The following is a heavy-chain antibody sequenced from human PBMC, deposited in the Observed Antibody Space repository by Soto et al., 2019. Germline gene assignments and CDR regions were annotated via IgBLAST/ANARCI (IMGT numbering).Heavy chain of an antibody. Sequence: QVQLVQSGAAVKKPGASVKVSCKASGYTFTNYGISWVRQSPGQGLEWMGWINAYNGNTTYAQKLQGRVTMTTDTSTSTAYMELRSLRSDDTAVYYCARDQAMAQFDYWGQGTLVTVSS. CDR3: ARDQAMAQFDY. CDR2: INAYNGNT. CDR1: GYTFTNYG. V-gene: IGHV1-18*01. J-gene: IGHJ4*02. D-gene: IGHD5-18*01.